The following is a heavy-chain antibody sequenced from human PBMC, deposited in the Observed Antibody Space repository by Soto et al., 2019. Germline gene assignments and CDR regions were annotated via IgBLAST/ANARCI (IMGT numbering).Heavy chain of an antibody. Sequence: ASVKVSCKASAYTFTNYYIHWVRQAPGQGLEWMGMISPSGDTTTYAQNFQGRVTMTRDTSTSALYMELSSLRSDDTAVYYCATVVSGGHFDFWGQGALVTVSS. V-gene: IGHV1-46*01. D-gene: IGHD2-15*01. CDR1: AYTFTNYY. CDR3: ATVVSGGHFDF. J-gene: IGHJ4*02. CDR2: ISPSGDTT.